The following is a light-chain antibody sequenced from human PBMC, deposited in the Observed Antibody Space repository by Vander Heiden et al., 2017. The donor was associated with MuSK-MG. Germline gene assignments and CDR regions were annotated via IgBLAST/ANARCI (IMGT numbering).Light chain of an antibody. CDR2: GAS. CDR3: HHYGAPPWT. CDR1: QPLTGSY. V-gene: IGKV3-20*01. Sequence: EIVLTQSPGTLSLFPGEGATLSCRASQPLTGSYLAWYQQKPGQAPRLLISGASSRATGIPDRFRGSGSGTDFTLTISRLEPEDFAVYYCHHYGAPPWTFGQGTRVDVK. J-gene: IGKJ1*01.